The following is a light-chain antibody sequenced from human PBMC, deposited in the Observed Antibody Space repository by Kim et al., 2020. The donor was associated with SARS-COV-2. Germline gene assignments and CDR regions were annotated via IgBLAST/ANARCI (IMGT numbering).Light chain of an antibody. V-gene: IGLV3-21*04. CDR1: NLGRQS. Sequence: SYELTQPPSVSVAPGKTARITCGGNNLGRQSVHWYQQKPGQAPVLVIYYDDNRPSGIPERFAGSNSGNTATLTSSRVDAGDEADYYCQVWDSSSSHVVFGGLTQLIVL. CDR2: YDD. CDR3: QVWDSSSSHVV. J-gene: IGLJ2*01.